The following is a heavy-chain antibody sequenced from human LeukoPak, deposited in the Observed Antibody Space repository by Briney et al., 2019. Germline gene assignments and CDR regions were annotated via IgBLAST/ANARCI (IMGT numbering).Heavy chain of an antibody. CDR2: IYYSGST. CDR1: GGSISSYY. Sequence: SETLSLTCTVSGGSISSYYWSWIRQPPGKGLEWIGYIYYSGSTNYNPSLKSRVTISVDTSKNQFSLKLSSLTAADTAVYYCARALAVAGRFYFDYWGQGTLVTVSS. V-gene: IGHV4-59*01. CDR3: ARALAVAGRFYFDY. J-gene: IGHJ4*02. D-gene: IGHD6-19*01.